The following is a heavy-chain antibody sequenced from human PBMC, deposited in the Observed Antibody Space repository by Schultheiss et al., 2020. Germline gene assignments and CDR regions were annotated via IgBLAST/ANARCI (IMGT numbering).Heavy chain of an antibody. V-gene: IGHV4-34*01. CDR2: IYYSGST. J-gene: IGHJ4*02. Sequence: SETLSLTCAVYGGSFSGYYWSWIRQPPGKGLERIGYIYYSGSTYYNPSLKSRVTISVDTSKNQFSLKLSSVTAADTAVYYCARTVRKTTVITPDFDYWGRGTLVTVSS. CDR3: ARTVRKTTVITPDFDY. CDR1: GGSFSGYY. D-gene: IGHD4-23*01.